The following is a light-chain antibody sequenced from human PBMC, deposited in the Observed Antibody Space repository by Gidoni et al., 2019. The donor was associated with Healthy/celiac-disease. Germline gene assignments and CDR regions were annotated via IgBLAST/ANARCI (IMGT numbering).Light chain of an antibody. V-gene: IGLV2-14*01. CDR2: EVS. CDR1: SSDVGGYNY. CDR3: SSYTSSSTLVV. J-gene: IGLJ2*01. Sequence: GTSSDVGGYNYVSWYQQHPGEAPKLMIYEVSNRPSGVSNRFSGSKSGNTASLTISGPQAEDEADYYCSSYTSSSTLVVFGGGTKLTVL.